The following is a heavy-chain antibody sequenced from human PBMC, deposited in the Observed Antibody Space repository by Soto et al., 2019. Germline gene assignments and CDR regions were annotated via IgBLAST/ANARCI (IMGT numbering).Heavy chain of an antibody. CDR3: AKDRINFRSSSWDFDY. CDR1: GFTFSSYG. D-gene: IGHD6-13*01. CDR2: ISYDGSIK. Sequence: QVQLVESGGGVVQPGRSLRLSCAASGFTFSSYGMHWVRQAPGKGLEWVAVISYDGSIKYSADSVKGRFTISRDNSKNTLYLQMNSLRAEDTAVYYCAKDRINFRSSSWDFDYWGQGTLVTVSS. J-gene: IGHJ4*02. V-gene: IGHV3-30*18.